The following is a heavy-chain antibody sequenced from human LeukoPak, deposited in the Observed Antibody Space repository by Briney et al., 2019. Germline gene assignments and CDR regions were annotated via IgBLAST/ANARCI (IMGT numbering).Heavy chain of an antibody. J-gene: IGHJ4*02. D-gene: IGHD3-22*01. CDR2: ISGGGGSA. CDR1: GFTFSTYA. Sequence: GGSLRLSCAASGFTFSTYAMSWVRPAPGKGLEWVSAISGGGGSAHYADSVKGRFTISRDNSKHTLFLQMSSLRADDTAIYYCAKHYDISGYYPYWGQGTLVTVSS. CDR3: AKHYDISGYYPY. V-gene: IGHV3-23*01.